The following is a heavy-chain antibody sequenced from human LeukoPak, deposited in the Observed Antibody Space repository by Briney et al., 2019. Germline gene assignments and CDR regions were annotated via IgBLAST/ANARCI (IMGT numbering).Heavy chain of an antibody. Sequence: PGGSLRLSCTASGFTFGDYTMSWFRQAPGKGLEWVGFIRSKAYGGTTEYAASVKGRFTISRDDSKSIAYLQMNSLKTEDTAVYYCTRPGSSLNNWYFDLWGRGTLVTVSS. CDR2: IRSKAYGGTT. V-gene: IGHV3-49*03. CDR3: TRPGSSLNNWYFDL. D-gene: IGHD1-14*01. J-gene: IGHJ2*01. CDR1: GFTFGDYT.